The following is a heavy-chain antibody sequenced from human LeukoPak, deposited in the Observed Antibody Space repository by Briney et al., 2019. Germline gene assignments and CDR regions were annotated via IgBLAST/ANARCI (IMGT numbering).Heavy chain of an antibody. J-gene: IGHJ4*02. D-gene: IGHD5-18*01. CDR3: ARDRGYSYPLDY. Sequence: SETLSLTCTVSGGSNSSYYWSWIRQPPGKGLEWIGYIYYSGSTNYNPSLKSRVTISVDTSKNQFSLKLSSVTAADTAVYYCARDRGYSYPLDYWGQGTLVTVSS. CDR2: IYYSGST. CDR1: GGSNSSYY. V-gene: IGHV4-59*01.